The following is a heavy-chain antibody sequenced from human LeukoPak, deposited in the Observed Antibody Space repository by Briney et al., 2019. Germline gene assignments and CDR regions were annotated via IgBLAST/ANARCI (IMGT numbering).Heavy chain of an antibody. CDR3: ANHRTPDRYHWNYFDY. CDR1: GFTFSSYG. D-gene: IGHD1-20*01. CDR2: TWYDGNNK. J-gene: IGHJ4*02. Sequence: PGRSLRLSCAASGFTFSSYGMHWVRQAPGKGLEWVAVTWYDGNNKDYADSVKGRFTISRDNSKNTLYLQMNSLRADDTAIYYCANHRTPDRYHWNYFDYWGQGTLVTVSS. V-gene: IGHV3-33*06.